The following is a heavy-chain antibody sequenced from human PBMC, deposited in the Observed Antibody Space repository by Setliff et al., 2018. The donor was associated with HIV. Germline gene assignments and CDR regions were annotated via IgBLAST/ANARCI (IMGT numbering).Heavy chain of an antibody. CDR1: EFTFSGHW. V-gene: IGHV3-7*03. Sequence: PGGSLRLSCAASEFTFSGHWMSWVRQAPGKGLEWVANIKQDGSEKNYVDFVKGRFTISRDNAKNSLYLQMNSLGAEDTAVYYCARTYYYDASGYYRPFDIWGQGTMVTVSS. CDR3: ARTYYYDASGYYRPFDI. J-gene: IGHJ3*02. CDR2: IKQDGSEK. D-gene: IGHD3-22*01.